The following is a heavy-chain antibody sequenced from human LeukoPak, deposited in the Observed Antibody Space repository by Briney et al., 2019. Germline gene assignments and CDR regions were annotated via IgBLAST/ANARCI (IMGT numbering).Heavy chain of an antibody. D-gene: IGHD2-2*01. CDR3: ARDFVVVPAAEGASGY. V-gene: IGHV1-2*02. CDR2: INPNSGGT. CDR1: GYTFTGYY. J-gene: IGHJ4*02. Sequence: GSVKVSCKASGYTFTGYYMHWVRQAPGQGLEWMGWINPNSGGTNYAQKLQGRVTMTTDTSTSTAYMELRSLRSDDTAVYYCARDFVVVPAAEGASGYWGQGTLVTVSS.